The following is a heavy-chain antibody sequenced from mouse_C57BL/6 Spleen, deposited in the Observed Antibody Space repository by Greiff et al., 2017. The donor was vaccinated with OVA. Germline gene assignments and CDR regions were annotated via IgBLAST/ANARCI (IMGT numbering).Heavy chain of an antibody. V-gene: IGHV5-12*01. D-gene: IGHD4-1*01. J-gene: IGHJ2*01. CDR3: ARANWDEGYFDY. CDR2: ISNGGGST. Sequence: EVKVVESGGGLVQPGGSLKLSCAASGFTFSDYYMYWVRQTPEKRLEWVAYISNGGGSTYYPDTVKGRRTISRDTAKNTLYLQMSRLKSEDTAMYYCARANWDEGYFDYWGQGTTLTVSS. CDR1: GFTFSDYY.